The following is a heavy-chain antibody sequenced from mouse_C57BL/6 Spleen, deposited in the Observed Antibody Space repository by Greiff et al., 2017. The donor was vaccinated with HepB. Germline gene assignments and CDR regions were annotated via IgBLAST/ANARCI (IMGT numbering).Heavy chain of an antibody. CDR3: ARLLTTVGAY. J-gene: IGHJ3*01. V-gene: IGHV1-50*01. CDR2: IDPSDSYT. CDR1: GYTFTSYW. Sequence: QVQLKQPGAELVKPGASVKLSCKASGYTFTSYWMQWVKQRPGQGLEWIGEIDPSDSYTNYNQKFKGKATLTVDTSSSTAYMQLSSLTSEDSAVYYCARLLTTVGAYWGQGTLVTVAA. D-gene: IGHD1-1*01.